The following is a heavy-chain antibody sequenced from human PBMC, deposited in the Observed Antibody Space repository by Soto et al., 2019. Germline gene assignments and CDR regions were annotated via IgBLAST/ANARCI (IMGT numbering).Heavy chain of an antibody. D-gene: IGHD3-22*01. CDR1: GDTFSSYA. CDR2: IIPIFGTA. CDR3: ARDGSGYRSSASPMDV. J-gene: IGHJ6*02. V-gene: IGHV1-69*01. Sequence: QVQLVQSGAEVKKPGSSVKVSSKASGDTFSSYAISWVRQSPGQGLGWMGGIIPIFGTANYAQKFQGRFTIPADESTSTAYMELSSLRSEDTSVYYCARDGSGYRSSASPMDVWGQGTTVTVSS.